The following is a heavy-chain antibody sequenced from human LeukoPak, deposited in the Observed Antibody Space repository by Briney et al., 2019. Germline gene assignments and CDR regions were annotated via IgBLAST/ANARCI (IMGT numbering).Heavy chain of an antibody. V-gene: IGHV4-34*01. J-gene: IGHJ6*02. D-gene: IGHD6-19*01. Sequence: SETLSLTCAVYGGSFSGYYWSWIRQPPGKGLEWIGEINHSGSTNYNPSLKSRVTISVDTSKNQFSLKLSSVTAADRAVYYCASSGYYGMDVWGQGTTVTVSS. CDR3: ASSGYYGMDV. CDR2: INHSGST. CDR1: GGSFSGYY.